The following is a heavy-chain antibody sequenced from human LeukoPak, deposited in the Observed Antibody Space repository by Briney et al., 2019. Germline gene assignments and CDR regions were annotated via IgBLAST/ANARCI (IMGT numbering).Heavy chain of an antibody. D-gene: IGHD3-9*01. CDR1: GGTFSSHA. J-gene: IGHJ5*02. Sequence: ASVKVSCKASGGTFSSHAISWVRQAPGQGLEWMGRIIPIFGIANYAQKFQSRVTITADKSTSTAYMELSSLRSEDTAVYYCARGTTTYYDILTGYYADWFDPWGQGTLVTVSS. CDR2: IIPIFGIA. CDR3: ARGTTTYYDILTGYYADWFDP. V-gene: IGHV1-69*04.